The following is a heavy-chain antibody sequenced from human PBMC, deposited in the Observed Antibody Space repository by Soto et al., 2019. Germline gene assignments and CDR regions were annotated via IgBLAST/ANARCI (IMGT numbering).Heavy chain of an antibody. D-gene: IGHD5-12*01. V-gene: IGHV4-39*01. CDR1: GGSISSSSYY. J-gene: IGHJ4*02. CDR3: ARQRSGYDYFDY. CDR2: IYYSGST. Sequence: SETLSLTCTVSGGSISSSSYYWGWIRQPPGKGLEWIGSIYYSGSTYYNPSLKSRVTISVDTSKNQFSLKLSSVTAADTAVYYCARQRSGYDYFDYWGQGTLVTVSS.